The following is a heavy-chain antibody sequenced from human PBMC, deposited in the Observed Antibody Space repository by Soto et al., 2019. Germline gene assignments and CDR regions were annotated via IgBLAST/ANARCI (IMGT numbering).Heavy chain of an antibody. J-gene: IGHJ5*02. D-gene: IGHD2-2*02. Sequence: QVQLVQSGAEVKKPGSSVKVSCKASGGTFSSYAISWVRQAPGQGLEWMGGIIPIFGTANYAQKFQGRVTITADESTSTAYMELSSLRSEDTAVYYCARVMGYCSSTSCYTADNWFDPWGQGTLVTVSS. CDR3: ARVMGYCSSTSCYTADNWFDP. CDR1: GGTFSSYA. V-gene: IGHV1-69*01. CDR2: IIPIFGTA.